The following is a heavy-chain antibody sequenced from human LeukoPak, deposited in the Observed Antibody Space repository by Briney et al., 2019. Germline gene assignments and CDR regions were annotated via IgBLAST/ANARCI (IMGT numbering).Heavy chain of an antibody. V-gene: IGHV1-69*13. CDR2: IIPIFGTA. CDR3: AREESDYYDSSGYTGY. D-gene: IGHD3-22*01. CDR1: GGTFSSYA. J-gene: IGHJ4*02. Sequence: ASVKVSCKASGGTFSSYAISWVRQAPGQGLEWMGGIIPIFGTANYAQKFQGRVTITADESTSTAYMELSSLRSEDTAVYYCAREESDYYDSSGYTGYWGQGTLVTVSS.